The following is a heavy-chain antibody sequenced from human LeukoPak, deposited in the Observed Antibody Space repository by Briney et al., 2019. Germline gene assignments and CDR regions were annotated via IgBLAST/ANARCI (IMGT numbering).Heavy chain of an antibody. Sequence: SETLSLTCAVYGGSFSGYYWSWIRQPPGKGLEWIGEINHSGSTNYNPSLKSRVTISVDTSKNQFSLKLTSVTAADTAVYYCARMPGYCSSTSCYLFGMDVWGQGTTVTASS. J-gene: IGHJ6*02. D-gene: IGHD2-2*01. CDR2: INHSGST. V-gene: IGHV4-34*01. CDR3: ARMPGYCSSTSCYLFGMDV. CDR1: GGSFSGYY.